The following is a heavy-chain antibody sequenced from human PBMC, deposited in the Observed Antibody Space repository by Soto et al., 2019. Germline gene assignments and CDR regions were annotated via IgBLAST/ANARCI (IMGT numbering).Heavy chain of an antibody. CDR1: GGSISSYY. Sequence: PSETLSLTCTVSGGSISSYYWSWIRQPPGKGLEWIGNIHYSGSTNYNPSLKSRVTILVDMSKNQLSLKLTSVTAADTAVYYCARDGVGGTVFFGYLDYWGQGALVTVSS. CDR3: ARDGVGGTVFFGYLDY. J-gene: IGHJ4*02. V-gene: IGHV4-59*01. D-gene: IGHD1-26*01. CDR2: IHYSGST.